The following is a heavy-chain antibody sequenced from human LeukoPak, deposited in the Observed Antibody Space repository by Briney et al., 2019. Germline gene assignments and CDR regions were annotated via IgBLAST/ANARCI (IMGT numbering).Heavy chain of an antibody. CDR2: ISYDGSNK. J-gene: IGHJ6*02. CDR3: AKALYSGSYSYYGMDV. V-gene: IGHV3-30*18. CDR1: GFTFSSYG. Sequence: GGSLRLSCAASGFTFSSYGMHWVRQAPGKGLEWVAVISYDGSNKYYADSVKGRFTVSRDNSKNTLYLQMNSLRAEDTAVYYCAKALYSGSYSYYGMDVWGRGTTVTVSS. D-gene: IGHD1-26*01.